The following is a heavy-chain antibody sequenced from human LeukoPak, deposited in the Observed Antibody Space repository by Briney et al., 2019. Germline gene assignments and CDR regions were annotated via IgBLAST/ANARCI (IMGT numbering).Heavy chain of an antibody. CDR3: GKKYYYDMSRLYRDVADS. CDR1: GFTFTSNA. Sequence: GGSLRLSCAASGFTFTSNAMTWVRQAPGKGLEWVSSISGSGGSTDYTDSVRGRFTISRDNSKNTLYLQMNSLRVEDTAVYYCGKKYYYDMSRLYRDVADSWGQGTLVTVSS. J-gene: IGHJ4*02. V-gene: IGHV3-23*01. CDR2: ISGSGGST. D-gene: IGHD3-22*01.